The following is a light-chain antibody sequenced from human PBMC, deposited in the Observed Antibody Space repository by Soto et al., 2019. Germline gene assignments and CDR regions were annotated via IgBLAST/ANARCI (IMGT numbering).Light chain of an antibody. V-gene: IGKV3D-15*01. CDR2: DIF. Sequence: EIVMTKSPATLSVSPGERATLSCRASQSVGSDLAWYQQKPGQAPRLVIYDIFTRATGVPTRISGSGSGTEFTLSISSLEPGDFGVYYCQQRNNWPLTFGAGTKVDIK. CDR1: QSVGSD. J-gene: IGKJ4*01. CDR3: QQRNNWPLT.